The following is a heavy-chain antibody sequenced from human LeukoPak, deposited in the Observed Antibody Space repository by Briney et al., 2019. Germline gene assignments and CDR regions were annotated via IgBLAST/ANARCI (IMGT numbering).Heavy chain of an antibody. CDR1: GFTFSSYA. J-gene: IGHJ6*03. Sequence: GGSLRLSCAASGFTFSSYAMSWVRQAPGKGLEWVSAISGSGGSTYYADSVKGRFTISRDNSKNTLYLQMNSLRAEDTALYYCAKTKSVASPFYYYYYMDVWGKGTTVTISS. V-gene: IGHV3-23*01. CDR3: AKTKSVASPFYYYYYMDV. CDR2: ISGSGGST. D-gene: IGHD2-21*01.